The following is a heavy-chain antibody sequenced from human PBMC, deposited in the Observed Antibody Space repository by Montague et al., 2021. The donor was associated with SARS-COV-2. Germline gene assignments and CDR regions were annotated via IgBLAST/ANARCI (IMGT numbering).Heavy chain of an antibody. CDR3: ARTYYYDSSGYSNWPYFDY. J-gene: IGHJ4*02. CDR2: ISSSGSTI. D-gene: IGHD3-22*01. Sequence: SLRLSCAASGFTFSSYEMNWVRQAPGKGLERVSYISSSGSTIYYADSVKGRFAISRDNAKNSLYLQMNSLRAEDTAVYYCARTYYYDSSGYSNWPYFDYWGQGTLVTVSS. V-gene: IGHV3-48*03. CDR1: GFTFSSYE.